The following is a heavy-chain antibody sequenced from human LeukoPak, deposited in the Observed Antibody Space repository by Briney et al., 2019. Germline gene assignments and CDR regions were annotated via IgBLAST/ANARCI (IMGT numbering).Heavy chain of an antibody. CDR2: IKQDGSEK. Sequence: GGSLRLSCAASGLTFSTYWMTWVRQAPGKGLEWVANIKQDGSEKNYVDSVKGRFTISRDNDKNYLYLQMNSLRVEDTAVYYCAGGIAMVRGGDVWGKGTTVTVSS. V-gene: IGHV3-7*01. CDR3: AGGIAMVRGGDV. CDR1: GLTFSTYW. D-gene: IGHD3-10*01. J-gene: IGHJ6*04.